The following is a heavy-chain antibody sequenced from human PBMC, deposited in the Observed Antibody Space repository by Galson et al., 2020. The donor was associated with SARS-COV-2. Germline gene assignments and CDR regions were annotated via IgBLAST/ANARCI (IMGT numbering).Heavy chain of an antibody. Sequence: ASVKVSCKASGYAFSGYYIHWVQQAPGQGLEWMGWVNPITGGTNYAQNFQGRVTLTRDTSVSTAYLEVNRLTSDDTAVYYCTISGYGVTSGFDYWGQGTLVTVSS. J-gene: IGHJ4*02. CDR2: VNPITGGT. V-gene: IGHV1-2*02. CDR3: TISGYGVTSGFDY. CDR1: GYAFSGYY. D-gene: IGHD5-12*01.